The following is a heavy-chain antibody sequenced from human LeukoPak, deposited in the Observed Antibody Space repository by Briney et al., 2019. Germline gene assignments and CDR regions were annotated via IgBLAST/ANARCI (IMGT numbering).Heavy chain of an antibody. D-gene: IGHD6-19*01. CDR1: GFTSSSFA. J-gene: IGHJ4*02. Sequence: GGSLRLSCAASGFTSSSFAMSWVRQAPGKGLEWVSAISGSGGSTYYADSVKGRFTISRDNSKNTLYLQMNSLRAEDTAIYYCAKGLGSGWYVLPVYWGQGTLVTVSS. CDR2: ISGSGGST. V-gene: IGHV3-23*01. CDR3: AKGLGSGWYVLPVY.